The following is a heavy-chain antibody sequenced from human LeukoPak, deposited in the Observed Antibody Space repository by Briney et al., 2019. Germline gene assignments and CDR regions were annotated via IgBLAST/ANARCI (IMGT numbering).Heavy chain of an antibody. Sequence: PGGSLRLSCAASGFTFSSYAMSWVRQAPGKGLEWVSALSGSGISTYYADFVRGRFTISRDNSKNTLYLQMNSLRAEDTAVYYCAKGWKRWLQSYSPNYFDYWGQGTLVTVSS. CDR2: LSGSGIST. D-gene: IGHD5-24*01. V-gene: IGHV3-23*01. J-gene: IGHJ4*02. CDR3: AKGWKRWLQSYSPNYFDY. CDR1: GFTFSSYA.